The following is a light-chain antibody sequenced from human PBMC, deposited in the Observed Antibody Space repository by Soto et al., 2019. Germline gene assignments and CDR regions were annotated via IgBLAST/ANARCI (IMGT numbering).Light chain of an antibody. CDR1: SSDVGGYSY. V-gene: IGLV2-14*01. CDR2: EVT. CDR3: NSYTRKNTFV. J-gene: IGLJ1*01. Sequence: QSVLTQPASVSGSPGQSITISCTGTSSDVGGYSYVSWYQHQSGKAPKLIIYEVTNRPSDISSRFSGSKSGNTASLTISGLQAEDEADYYCNSYTRKNTFVFGSGTKVTVL.